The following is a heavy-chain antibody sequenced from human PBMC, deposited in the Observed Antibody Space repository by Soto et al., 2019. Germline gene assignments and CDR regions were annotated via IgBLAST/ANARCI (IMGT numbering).Heavy chain of an antibody. D-gene: IGHD3-9*01. V-gene: IGHV4-59*13. Sequence: PSETLSLTCTVSGGSISNYYWSWIRQPPGKGLEWIGYIYYSGSTNYNPSLKSRVTISVDTSKNQFSLKLSSVTAADTAVYYCARDRGPYYDILTGGTAPYFDYWGQGNLVTVSS. CDR1: GGSISNYY. CDR3: ARDRGPYYDILTGGTAPYFDY. CDR2: IYYSGST. J-gene: IGHJ4*02.